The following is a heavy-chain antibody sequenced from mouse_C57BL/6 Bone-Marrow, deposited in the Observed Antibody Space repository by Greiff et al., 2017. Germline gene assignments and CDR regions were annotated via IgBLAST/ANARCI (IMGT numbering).Heavy chain of an antibody. Sequence: VHVKQSGPELVKPGASVKISCKASGYSFTDYNMNWVKQSNGKSLEWIGVINPNYGTTSYNQKFKGKATLTVDQSSSTAYMQLNSLTSEDSAAYYCARDYGSLPWFAYWGQGTLVTVSA. J-gene: IGHJ3*01. CDR2: INPNYGTT. V-gene: IGHV1-39*01. CDR3: ARDYGSLPWFAY. D-gene: IGHD1-1*01. CDR1: GYSFTDYN.